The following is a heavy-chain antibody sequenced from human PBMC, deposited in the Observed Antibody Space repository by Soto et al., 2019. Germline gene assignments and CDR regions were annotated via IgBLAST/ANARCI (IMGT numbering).Heavy chain of an antibody. D-gene: IGHD3-22*01. Sequence: GGSLRLSCAASGFNYSSYAMSWVRPAPGKGPEWVSAISGSGGSTYYADSVKGRFTISRDNSTNTLYLQVNSLRAEDTAVYYCAKDTRRYYDSSGYQNYWGQGTLVTVSS. CDR3: AKDTRRYYDSSGYQNY. V-gene: IGHV3-23*01. CDR2: ISGSGGST. J-gene: IGHJ4*02. CDR1: GFNYSSYA.